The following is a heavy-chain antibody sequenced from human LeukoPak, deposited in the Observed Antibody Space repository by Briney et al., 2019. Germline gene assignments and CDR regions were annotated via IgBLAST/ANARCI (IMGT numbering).Heavy chain of an antibody. D-gene: IGHD3-10*01. V-gene: IGHV4-39*01. CDR3: ARGRGSGSDPRWYFDY. J-gene: IGHJ4*02. Sequence: SETLSLTCTVSGGSISSSSYYWGWIRQPPGKGLEWIGSISYSGSTYYNPSLKSRVTVSVDTSKNQFSLKLRSVTAADTAVYYCARGRGSGSDPRWYFDYWGQGTLVTVST. CDR2: ISYSGST. CDR1: GGSISSSSYY.